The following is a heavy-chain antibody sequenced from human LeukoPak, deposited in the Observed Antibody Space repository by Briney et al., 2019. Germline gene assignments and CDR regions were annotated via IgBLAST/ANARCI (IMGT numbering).Heavy chain of an antibody. J-gene: IGHJ6*02. CDR2: INPNSGGT. CDR3: ARGGVAAAGTGNYYYGMDV. Sequence: ASVKVSCKASGYTFTGYYMHWGRQAPGQGLEWMGWINPNSGGTNYAQKFQGRVTMTRDTSISTAYMELSRLRSDDTAVYYCARGGVAAAGTGNYYYGMDVWGQGTTVTVSS. D-gene: IGHD6-13*01. CDR1: GYTFTGYY. V-gene: IGHV1-2*02.